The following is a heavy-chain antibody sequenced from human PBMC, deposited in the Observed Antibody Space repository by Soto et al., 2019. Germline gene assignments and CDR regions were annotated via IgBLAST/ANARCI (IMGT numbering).Heavy chain of an antibody. CDR2: IYYSGST. V-gene: IGHV4-31*03. CDR3: ARCSASTSFAPFDY. Sequence: SETLSLTCTVSGGSISSGGYYWSWIRQHPGKGLEWIGYIYYSGSTYYNPSLKSRVTISVDTSKNQFSLKLSSVTAADTAVYYCARCSASTSFAPFDYWGQGTLVTVSS. D-gene: IGHD2-2*01. CDR1: GGSISSGGYY. J-gene: IGHJ4*02.